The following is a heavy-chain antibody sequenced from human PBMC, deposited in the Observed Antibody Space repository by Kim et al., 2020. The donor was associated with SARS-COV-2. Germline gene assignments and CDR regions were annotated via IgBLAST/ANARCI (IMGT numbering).Heavy chain of an antibody. D-gene: IGHD2-2*01. V-gene: IGHV3-21*01. J-gene: IGHJ6*02. CDR1: GFTFSSYS. CDR2: ISSSSSYI. CDR3: ARDRMDCSSTSCYNYEHYYYGMDV. Sequence: GGSLRLSCAASGFTFSSYSMNWVRQAPGKGLEWVSSISSSSSYIYYADSVKGRFTISRDNAKNSLYLQMNSLRAEDTAVYYCARDRMDCSSTSCYNYEHYYYGMDVWGQGTTVTVSS.